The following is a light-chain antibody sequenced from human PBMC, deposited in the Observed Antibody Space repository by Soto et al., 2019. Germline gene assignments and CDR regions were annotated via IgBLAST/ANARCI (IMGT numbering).Light chain of an antibody. CDR3: QQYGSSSYT. Sequence: DIVLTQSPDTLSLSPGERATLSCRASQSVSSNYLAWYQQKPGQAPRLLIYGASTRAPGIPDRFSGSGSGTDFTLTISRQEPDDFALYYCQQYGSSSYTFGPGTRVEIK. J-gene: IGKJ2*01. CDR1: QSVSSNY. V-gene: IGKV3-20*01. CDR2: GAS.